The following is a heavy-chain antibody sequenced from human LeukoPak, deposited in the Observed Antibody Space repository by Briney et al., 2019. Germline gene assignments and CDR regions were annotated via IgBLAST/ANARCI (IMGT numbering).Heavy chain of an antibody. CDR1: GFTVTSNY. D-gene: IGHD5-18*01. Sequence: PGGSLRLSCAASGFTVTSNYMSWVRQAPGKGPEWVSVIYGDGRIHYADSVKGRFTISRDDSKNTLYLQMNSLRAEDTAVYYCARESGYSYGLAGFFDYWGQGTLVTVSS. J-gene: IGHJ4*02. CDR3: ARESGYSYGLAGFFDY. V-gene: IGHV3-53*01. CDR2: IYGDGRI.